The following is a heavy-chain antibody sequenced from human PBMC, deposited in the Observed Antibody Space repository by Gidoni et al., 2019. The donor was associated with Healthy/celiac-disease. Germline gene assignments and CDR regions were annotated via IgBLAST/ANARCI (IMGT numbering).Heavy chain of an antibody. Sequence: EVQLVESGGGLVKPGGSLRLSCAASGFTFSNSWMSWVRQAPGKGLEWVGGIKSKTDGGTTDYAAPVKGRFTISRDDSKNTLYLQMNSLKTEDTAVYYCATSYGSGRLHAFDIWGQGTMVTVSS. J-gene: IGHJ3*02. CDR1: GFTFSNSW. V-gene: IGHV3-15*01. D-gene: IGHD3-10*01. CDR2: IKSKTDGGTT. CDR3: ATSYGSGRLHAFDI.